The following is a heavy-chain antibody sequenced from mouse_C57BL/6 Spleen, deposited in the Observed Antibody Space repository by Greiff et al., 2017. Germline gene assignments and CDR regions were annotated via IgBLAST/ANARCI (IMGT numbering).Heavy chain of an antibody. CDR2: IYPSDSET. D-gene: IGHD2-4*01. V-gene: IGHV1-61*01. CDR1: GYTFTSYW. Sequence: QVQLQQPGAELVRPGSSVKLSCKASGYTFTSYWMDWVKQRPGQGLEWIGNIYPSDSETHYNQKFKDKATLTVDKSSSTAYMQLSSLTSEDSAVYYCATGLRRIFDYWCQGTTLTVSS. CDR3: ATGLRRIFDY. J-gene: IGHJ2*01.